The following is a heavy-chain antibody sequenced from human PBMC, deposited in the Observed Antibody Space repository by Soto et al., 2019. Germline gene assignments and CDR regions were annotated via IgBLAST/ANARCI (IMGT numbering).Heavy chain of an antibody. Sequence: TFSSYAISWVRQAPGQGLEWMGGIIPIFGTANYAQKFQGRVTITADKSTSTAYMELRSLRSDDTAVYYCAREEGNSRHGYYYYGMDVWGQGTTVTVSS. J-gene: IGHJ6*02. CDR3: AREEGNSRHGYYYYGMDV. V-gene: IGHV1-69*06. CDR2: IIPIFGTA. CDR1: TFSSYA. D-gene: IGHD6-13*01.